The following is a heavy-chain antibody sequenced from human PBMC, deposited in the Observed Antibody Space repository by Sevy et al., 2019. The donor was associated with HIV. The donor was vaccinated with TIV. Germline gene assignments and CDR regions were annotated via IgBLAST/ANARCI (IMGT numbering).Heavy chain of an antibody. D-gene: IGHD3-22*01. CDR2: IIPIFGTA. V-gene: IGHV1-69*06. Sequence: ASVKVSCKASGGTFSSYAISWVRQAPGQGLEWMGGIIPIFGTANYAQTFQGRVTITADKSTSTAYMELSSLRSEDTAVYYGARDKAYYDSHFDYWGQGTLVTVSS. CDR1: GGTFSSYA. J-gene: IGHJ4*02. CDR3: ARDKAYYDSHFDY.